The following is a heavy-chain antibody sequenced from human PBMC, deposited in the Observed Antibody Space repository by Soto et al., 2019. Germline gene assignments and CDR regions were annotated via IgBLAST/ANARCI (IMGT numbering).Heavy chain of an antibody. Sequence: ASVTGSCKGSGSSINGSHCNWGRKARGQGLEWMGWMNPDSGSTDYAQKFQGRVTLTRDTSINTVFMEVSSLRSDDTAVYYCARALFPMEVVDDIGFDPWGQGTLVPVS. V-gene: IGHV1-8*01. CDR2: MNPDSGST. CDR1: GSSINGSH. J-gene: IGHJ5*02. D-gene: IGHD2-15*01. CDR3: ARALFPMEVVDDIGFDP.